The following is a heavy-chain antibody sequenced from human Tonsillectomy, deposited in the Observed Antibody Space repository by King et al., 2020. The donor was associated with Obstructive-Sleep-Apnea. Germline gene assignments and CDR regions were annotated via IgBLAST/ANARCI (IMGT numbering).Heavy chain of an antibody. CDR1: GGSISGYY. CDR2: IYYSGST. CDR3: ARLRDFWSGYSFTDYYYGMDV. V-gene: IGHV4-59*01. Sequence: QLQESGPGLVKPSETLSLTCTVSGGSISGYYWSWIRQPPGMGLEWIGYIYYSGSTNYNPSLKSRVTISVYTSKIQFSLKLTSVTAADTAVYYCARLRDFWSGYSFTDYYYGMDVWGQGTTVTVSS. D-gene: IGHD3-3*01. J-gene: IGHJ6*02.